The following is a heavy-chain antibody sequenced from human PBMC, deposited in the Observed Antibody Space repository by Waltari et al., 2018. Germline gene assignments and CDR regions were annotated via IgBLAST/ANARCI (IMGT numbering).Heavy chain of an antibody. CDR1: GGSISSSSYY. Sequence: QLQLQESGPGLVKPSETLSLTCTVSGGSISSSSYYWGWLRQPPGKGLEWIGSIYYSGSTYYNPSLKSRVTISVDTSKNQFSLKLSSVTAADTAVYYCASTIAAAGINFDYWGQGTLVTVSS. V-gene: IGHV4-39*01. D-gene: IGHD6-13*01. J-gene: IGHJ4*02. CDR2: IYYSGST. CDR3: ASTIAAAGINFDY.